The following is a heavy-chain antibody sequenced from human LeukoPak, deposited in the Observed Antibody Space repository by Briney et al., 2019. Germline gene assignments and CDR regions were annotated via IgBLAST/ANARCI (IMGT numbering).Heavy chain of an antibody. Sequence: PSETLSLTCTVSGGSISSYYWSWIRQPPGRGLEWIGYIYYSWSTNSNPSLKSRVTISVDTSKNQFSLKLRSVTAADTAVYYCARLGGYYDQREYYYGMDVWGQGTTVTVSS. CDR2: IYYSWST. CDR1: GGSISSYY. D-gene: IGHD3-3*01. V-gene: IGHV4-59*01. CDR3: ARLGGYYDQREYYYGMDV. J-gene: IGHJ6*02.